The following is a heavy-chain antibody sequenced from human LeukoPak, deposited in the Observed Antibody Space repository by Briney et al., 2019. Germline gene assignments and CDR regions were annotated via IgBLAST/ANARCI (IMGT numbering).Heavy chain of an antibody. J-gene: IGHJ4*02. CDR2: IYYGGTT. V-gene: IGHV4-39*01. CDR3: ARRNYYDSSAYYIFDY. CDR1: GFTFSSYG. D-gene: IGHD3-22*01. Sequence: GSLTLSCAASGFTFSSYGMHWIRQPPGEGLEWIGSIYYGGTTYYNPSLKSRVTISVDTSKNQFSLKLTSVTAADTAVYYCARRNYYDSSAYYIFDYWGQGTLVTVSS.